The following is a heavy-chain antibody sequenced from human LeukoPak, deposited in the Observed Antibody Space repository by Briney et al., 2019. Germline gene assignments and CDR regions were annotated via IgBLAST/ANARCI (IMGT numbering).Heavy chain of an antibody. Sequence: ASVKVSCTASGYTFTVYYIHWVRQAPGQGLEWMGWINPNSGGTNYAQKFQGRVTMTRDTSISTAYMELSRLRSDDTAVYYCAREVNYYDSSGYYCDYWGQGTLVTVSS. CDR1: GYTFTVYY. CDR3: AREVNYYDSSGYYCDY. D-gene: IGHD3-22*01. CDR2: INPNSGGT. J-gene: IGHJ4*02. V-gene: IGHV1-2*02.